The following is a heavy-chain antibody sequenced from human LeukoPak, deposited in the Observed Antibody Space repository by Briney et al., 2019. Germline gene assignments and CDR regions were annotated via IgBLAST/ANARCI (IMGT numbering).Heavy chain of an antibody. CDR3: ARDGDYYGSGSYSYFDY. D-gene: IGHD3-10*01. CDR2: INWNGGST. J-gene: IGHJ4*02. Sequence: RGSLRLSCAASGFTFDDYGMSWVRQAPGKGLEWVSGINWNGGSTGYADSVKGRFTISRDNAKNSLYLQMNSLRAEDTALYYCARDGDYYGSGSYSYFDYWGQGTLVTVSS. V-gene: IGHV3-20*04. CDR1: GFTFDDYG.